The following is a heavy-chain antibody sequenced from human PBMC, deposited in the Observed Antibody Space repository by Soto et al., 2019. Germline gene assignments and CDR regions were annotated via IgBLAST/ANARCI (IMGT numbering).Heavy chain of an antibody. D-gene: IGHD6-13*01. CDR2: ISAYNGNT. CDR3: ARDSSSWYARRQAFDI. CDR1: GYTFTSYG. V-gene: IGHV1-18*01. J-gene: IGHJ3*02. Sequence: ASVKVSCTASGYTFTSYGISWVRQAPGQGLEWMGWISAYNGNTNYAQKLQGRVTMTTDTSTSTAYMELRSLRSDDTAVYYCARDSSSWYARRQAFDIWGQGTMVTVSS.